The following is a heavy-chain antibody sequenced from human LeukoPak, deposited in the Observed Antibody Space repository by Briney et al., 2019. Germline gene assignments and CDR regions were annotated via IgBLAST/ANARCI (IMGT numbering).Heavy chain of an antibody. CDR3: ASGLRYFDWFLSPV. V-gene: IGHV4-34*01. D-gene: IGHD3-9*01. Sequence: SETLSLTCAVYGGSFSGYYWSWIRQPPGKGLEWIGETNHSGSTNYNPSLKSRVTISVDTSKNQFSLKLSSVTAADTAVYHSASGLRYFDWFLSPVWGQGTLVTVSS. CDR2: TNHSGST. CDR1: GGSFSGYY. J-gene: IGHJ4*02.